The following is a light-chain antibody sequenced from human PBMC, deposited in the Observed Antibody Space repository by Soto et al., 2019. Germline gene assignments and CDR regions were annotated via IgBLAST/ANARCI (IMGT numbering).Light chain of an antibody. CDR2: WAS. J-gene: IGKJ3*01. Sequence: IVMTQSPDSLAVSLGERGTISCKSSQSVFYDATNNNQLAWYQQKPGKPPKLLIYWASVRQSGVSDRFSGSVSGTDFTLTISGLQAEDVAVYDCQQFYGLPFTFGPGTKVDTK. V-gene: IGKV4-1*01. CDR3: QQFYGLPFT. CDR1: QSVFYDATNNNQ.